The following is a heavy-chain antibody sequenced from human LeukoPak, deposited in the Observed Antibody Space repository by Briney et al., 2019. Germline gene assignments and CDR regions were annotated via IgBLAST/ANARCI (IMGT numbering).Heavy chain of an antibody. D-gene: IGHD3-3*01. CDR3: ARGGTIFGVVLFDP. CDR2: IYHSGST. J-gene: IGHJ5*02. V-gene: IGHV4-38-2*01. Sequence: ASETLSLTCAVSGYSISSGYYWGWIRQPPGKGLEWIGSIYHSGSTYYNPSLKSRVTISVDTSKNQFSLKLSSVTAADTAVYYCARGGTIFGVVLFDPWGQGTLVTVSS. CDR1: GYSISSGYY.